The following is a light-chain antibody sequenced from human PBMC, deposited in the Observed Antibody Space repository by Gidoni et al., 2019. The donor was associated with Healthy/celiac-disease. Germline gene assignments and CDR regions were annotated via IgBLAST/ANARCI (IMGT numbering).Light chain of an antibody. V-gene: IGLV1-44*01. CDR2: SNN. Sequence: QSVLTQPPSASGTPGQRVTSSCSGRTSNNGSNAVNWYQQLPGTAPKLLMYSNNQRPSGVPDRFSGSKSGTSASLAISGLQSEDEADYYCAAWDDSLNGVVFGGGTKLTVL. CDR3: AAWDDSLNGVV. J-gene: IGLJ2*01. CDR1: TSNNGSNA.